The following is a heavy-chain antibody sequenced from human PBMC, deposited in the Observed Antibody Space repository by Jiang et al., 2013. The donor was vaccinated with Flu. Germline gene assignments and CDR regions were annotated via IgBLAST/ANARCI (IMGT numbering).Heavy chain of an antibody. J-gene: IGHJ6*04. CDR2: IYYSGNT. CDR3: AKRGYSSGPYHYYYGMDV. CDR1: GGSINNYY. D-gene: IGHD3-22*01. V-gene: IGHV4-59*01. Sequence: TLSLTCNVSGGSINNYYWNWIRQPPGKGLEWIGYIYYSGNTNYNPSLKSRVTISVDTSKNQFSLHLKSATAADTAVYYCAKRGYSSGPYHYYYGMDVWGKGTTVTVSS.